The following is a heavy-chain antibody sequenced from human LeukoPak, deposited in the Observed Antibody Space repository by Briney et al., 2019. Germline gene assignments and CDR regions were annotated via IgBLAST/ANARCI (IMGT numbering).Heavy chain of an antibody. CDR3: AKQTYYDFWSGYYGY. CDR2: ISGSGGST. V-gene: IGHV3-23*01. D-gene: IGHD3-3*01. CDR1: GFTFNNYA. J-gene: IGHJ4*02. Sequence: PGGSLRPSCVGSGFTFNNYAMSWVRQAPGKGLEWVSAISGSGGSTYYADSVKGRFTISRDNSKNTLYLQMNSLRAEDTAVYYCAKQTYYDFWSGYYGYWGQGTLVTVSS.